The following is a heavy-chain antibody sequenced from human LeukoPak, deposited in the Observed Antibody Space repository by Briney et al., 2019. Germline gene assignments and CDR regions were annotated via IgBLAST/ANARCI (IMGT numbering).Heavy chain of an antibody. D-gene: IGHD1-26*01. CDR1: GYTFTGYY. J-gene: IGHJ4*02. Sequence: ASVKVSCKASGYTFTGYYMHWVRQAPGQGLEWMGWINPNSGGTNYAQKFQGRVTMTRDTSISTAYMELSSLRSEDTAVYYCARVVGATNSPGDYWGQGTLVTVSS. CDR2: INPNSGGT. CDR3: ARVVGATNSPGDY. V-gene: IGHV1-2*02.